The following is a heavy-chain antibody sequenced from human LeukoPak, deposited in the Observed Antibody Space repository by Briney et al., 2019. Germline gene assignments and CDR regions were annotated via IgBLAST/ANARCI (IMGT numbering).Heavy chain of an antibody. CDR3: ARRAFSGSSTSGRFNWFDP. D-gene: IGHD2-2*01. V-gene: IGHV4-4*07. Sequence: SETLSLTCTVSGGSISSYYWSWIRQPAGKGLEWIGRIYTSGSTNYNPSLKSRVTMSVDTSKNQFSLKLSSVTAADTAVYYCARRAFSGSSTSGRFNWFDPWGQGTLVTVSS. J-gene: IGHJ5*02. CDR1: GGSISSYY. CDR2: IYTSGST.